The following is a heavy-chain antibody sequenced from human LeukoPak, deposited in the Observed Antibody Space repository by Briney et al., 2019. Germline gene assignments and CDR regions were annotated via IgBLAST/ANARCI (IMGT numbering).Heavy chain of an antibody. CDR3: AKSSYYDSSGYYREYYFDY. CDR1: GFSFSSYA. CDR2: IPNDGTKT. V-gene: IGHV3-30-3*02. Sequence: GGSLRLSCAASGFSFSSYAMHWVRQAPGKGLEWVAAIPNDGTKTYYADSVKGRFTISRDNSKNTLYLQMNSLRAEDTAVYYCAKSSYYDSSGYYREYYFDYWGQGTLVTVSS. J-gene: IGHJ4*02. D-gene: IGHD3-22*01.